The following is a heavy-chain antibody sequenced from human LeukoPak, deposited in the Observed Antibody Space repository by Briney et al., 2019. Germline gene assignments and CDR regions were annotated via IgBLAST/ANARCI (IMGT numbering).Heavy chain of an antibody. D-gene: IGHD6-13*01. CDR1: GFTFSSYA. V-gene: IGHV3-23*01. CDR2: ISGSGGST. Sequence: PGGSLRLSCAASGFTFSSYAMHWVRQAPGKGLEWVSAISGSGGSTYYADSVKGRFTISRDNSKNTLYLQMNSLRAEDTAVYYCAKGGSKGPLRGSSWKIVWYFDLWGRGTLVTVSS. CDR3: AKGGSKGPLRGSSWKIVWYFDL. J-gene: IGHJ2*01.